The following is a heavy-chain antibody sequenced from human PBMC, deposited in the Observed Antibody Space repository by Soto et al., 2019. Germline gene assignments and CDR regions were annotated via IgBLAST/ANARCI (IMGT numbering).Heavy chain of an antibody. V-gene: IGHV3-23*01. D-gene: IGHD5-12*01. Sequence: PGGSLRLSSAASGFTFSSYAMSWVRQAPGKGLEWVSAISGSGGSTYYADSVKGRFTISRDNFKNTLYLQMNSLRAEDTAVYYCAKDVYSSSPNWFDPWGQGTLVTVSS. CDR3: AKDVYSSSPNWFDP. CDR1: GFTFSSYA. J-gene: IGHJ5*02. CDR2: ISGSGGST.